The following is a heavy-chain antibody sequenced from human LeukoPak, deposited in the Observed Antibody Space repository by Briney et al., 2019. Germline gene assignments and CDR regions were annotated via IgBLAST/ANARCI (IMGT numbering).Heavy chain of an antibody. CDR3: TSQYYYDSSVYHRAFDI. V-gene: IGHV3-30-3*01. Sequence: PGGSLRLSCAASGFTFSSYAMHWVRQAPGKGLEWVAVISYDGSNKYYADSVKGRFTISRDNSKNTLYLQMNSLRAEDTVVYYCTSQYYYDSSVYHRAFDIWGQGTMVTVSS. CDR1: GFTFSSYA. D-gene: IGHD3-22*01. CDR2: ISYDGSNK. J-gene: IGHJ3*02.